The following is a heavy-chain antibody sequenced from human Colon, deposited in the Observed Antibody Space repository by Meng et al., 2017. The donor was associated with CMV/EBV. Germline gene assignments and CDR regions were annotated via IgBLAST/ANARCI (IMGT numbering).Heavy chain of an antibody. CDR1: GGSSSSSSYY. CDR2: IYYSGST. CDR3: ARDADSGSSLDWFDP. V-gene: IGHV4-39*07. J-gene: IGHJ5*02. Sequence: SGGSSSSSSYYWGWIRQPPGKGLEWIGSIYYSGSTYYNPSLKSRVTISVDTSKNQFSLKLSSVTAADTAVYYCARDADSGSSLDWFDPWGQGTLVTVSS. D-gene: IGHD1-26*01.